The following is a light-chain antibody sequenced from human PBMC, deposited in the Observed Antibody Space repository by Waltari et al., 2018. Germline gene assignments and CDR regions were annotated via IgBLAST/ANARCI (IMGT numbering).Light chain of an antibody. CDR1: QSVTSNY. V-gene: IGKV3-20*01. Sequence: ETVLTQSPGTLSLSPGERATLSCRASQSVTSNYLAWYQQKPGQPPSLLIYGASTRATGIPDRFSGSGSGTDFTLTISSVEPEDFAVYYCQRYGSSPLVSFGPGTKVDIK. J-gene: IGKJ3*01. CDR3: QRYGSSPLVS. CDR2: GAS.